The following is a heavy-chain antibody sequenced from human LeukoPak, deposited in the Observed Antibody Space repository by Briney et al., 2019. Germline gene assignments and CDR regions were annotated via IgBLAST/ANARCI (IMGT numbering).Heavy chain of an antibody. Sequence: SGGSLRLSCAASGFTFSSYSMNWVRQAPGKGLEWVSYISSSSSTIYYADSVKGRFTISRDNAKNSLYLQMNSLRAEDTAVYYCARVVVAAGTFWFDPWGQGTLVTVSS. D-gene: IGHD6-13*01. V-gene: IGHV3-48*01. CDR1: GFTFSSYS. CDR2: ISSSSSTI. J-gene: IGHJ5*02. CDR3: ARVVVAAGTFWFDP.